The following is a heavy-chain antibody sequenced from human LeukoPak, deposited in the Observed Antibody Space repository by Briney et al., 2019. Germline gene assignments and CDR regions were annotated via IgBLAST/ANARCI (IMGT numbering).Heavy chain of an antibody. D-gene: IGHD2-2*01. Sequence: AVNVSCKASGYTFTGYYMHWVRQAPGQGLEWMGRINPNSGGTNYAQKFQGRVTMTRDTSISTAYMELSRLRSDDTAVYYCARDTHCSSTSCYRGMDVWGKGTTVTVSS. J-gene: IGHJ6*03. CDR3: ARDTHCSSTSCYRGMDV. V-gene: IGHV1-2*06. CDR1: GYTFTGYY. CDR2: INPNSGGT.